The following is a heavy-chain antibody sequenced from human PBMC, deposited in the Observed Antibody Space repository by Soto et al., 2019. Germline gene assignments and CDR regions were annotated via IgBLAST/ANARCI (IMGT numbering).Heavy chain of an antibody. CDR2: IYYSGST. D-gene: IGHD1-26*01. Sequence: SETLSLTCTVSGGSISSSSYYWGWIRQPPGKGLEWIGSIYYSGSTYYNPSLKSRVTISVDTSKNQFSLKLSSVTAADTAVYYCARLVGATTYYYYGMDVWGQGNTVTVSS. V-gene: IGHV4-39*01. CDR3: ARLVGATTYYYYGMDV. J-gene: IGHJ6*02. CDR1: GGSISSSSYY.